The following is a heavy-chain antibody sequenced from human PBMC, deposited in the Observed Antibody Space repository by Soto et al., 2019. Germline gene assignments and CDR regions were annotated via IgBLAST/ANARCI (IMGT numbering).Heavy chain of an antibody. Sequence: ASVKVSCKASGYTFTSYGISWVRQAPGQGLEWMGWISAYNGNTNYAQKLQGRVTMTTDTSTSTAYMELRSLRSDDTAMYYCARRSTGTTSSDYWGQGTLVTVSS. J-gene: IGHJ4*02. V-gene: IGHV1-18*01. D-gene: IGHD1-7*01. CDR3: ARRSTGTTSSDY. CDR2: ISAYNGNT. CDR1: GYTFTSYG.